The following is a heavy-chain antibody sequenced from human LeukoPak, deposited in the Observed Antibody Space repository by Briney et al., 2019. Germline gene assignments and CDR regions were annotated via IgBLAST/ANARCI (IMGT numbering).Heavy chain of an antibody. D-gene: IGHD3-3*01. CDR2: IYYSGST. Sequence: SETLSLTCTVSGGSISSYYWSWIRQPPGKGLEWIGYIYYSGSTNYNPSLKSRVTISVDTSKNQFSLKLSSVTAADTAVYYCARGFVPDYWGQGTLVTVSS. CDR3: ARGFVPDY. J-gene: IGHJ4*02. CDR1: GGSISSYY. V-gene: IGHV4-59*01.